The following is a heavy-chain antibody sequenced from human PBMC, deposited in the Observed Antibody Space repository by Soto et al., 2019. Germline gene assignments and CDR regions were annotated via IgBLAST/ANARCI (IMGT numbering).Heavy chain of an antibody. CDR1: GGSISSGGYY. CDR2: IYYSGST. CDR3: ARSEGTVVTNY. Sequence: SETLSLTCTVSGGSISSGGYYWSWIRQHPGKGLEWIGYIYYSGSTYYNPPLKSRVTISVDTSKNQFSLKLSSVTAADTAVYYCARSEGTVVTNYWGQGTLVTVSS. D-gene: IGHD5-12*01. V-gene: IGHV4-31*03. J-gene: IGHJ4*02.